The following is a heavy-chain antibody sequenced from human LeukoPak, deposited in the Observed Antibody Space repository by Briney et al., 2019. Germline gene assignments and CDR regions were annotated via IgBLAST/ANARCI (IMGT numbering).Heavy chain of an antibody. Sequence: GGSLRLSCAASGFTFSSYSMNWVRQAPGKGLEWVSYISSSSSTIYYADSVKGRFTISRDNAKNSLYLQMNSLRDEDTAVYYCPFVPWTTVTTIDYWGQGTLVTVSS. CDR2: ISSSSSTI. CDR3: PFVPWTTVTTIDY. D-gene: IGHD4-17*01. J-gene: IGHJ4*02. CDR1: GFTFSSYS. V-gene: IGHV3-48*02.